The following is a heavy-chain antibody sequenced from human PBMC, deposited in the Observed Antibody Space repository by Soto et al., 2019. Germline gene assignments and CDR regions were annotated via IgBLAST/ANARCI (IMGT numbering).Heavy chain of an antibody. CDR3: ARGPNRPFWSGYYVLDYYYYGMDV. D-gene: IGHD3-3*01. CDR2: INHSGST. Sequence: PSETLSLTCAVYGGSFSVYYWSWIRHPPGKGLEWIGEINHSGSTNYNPSLKSRVTISVDTSKNQFSLKLSSVTAADTAVYYCARGPNRPFWSGYYVLDYYYYGMDVWGQGTTVTVSS. CDR1: GGSFSVYY. J-gene: IGHJ6*02. V-gene: IGHV4-34*01.